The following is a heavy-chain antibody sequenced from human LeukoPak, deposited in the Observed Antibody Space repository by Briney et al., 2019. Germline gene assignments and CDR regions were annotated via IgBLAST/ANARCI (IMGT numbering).Heavy chain of an antibody. CDR1: GGSISSYY. CDR3: ARSTPGLLPAPFDY. V-gene: IGHV4-4*07. Sequence: SETLSLTCTVSGGSISSYYWSWIRQPAGKGLEWIGRIYTSGSTHYNPSLKSRVTMSVDTSKNQFSLKLSSVTAADTAVYYCARSTPGLLPAPFDYWGQGTLVTVSS. D-gene: IGHD3-22*01. J-gene: IGHJ4*02. CDR2: IYTSGST.